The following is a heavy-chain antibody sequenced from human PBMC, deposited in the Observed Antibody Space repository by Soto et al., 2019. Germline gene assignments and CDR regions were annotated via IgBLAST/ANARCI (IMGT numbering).Heavy chain of an antibody. V-gene: IGHV4-4*07. CDR2: LYSTGSS. CDR1: CGSISGHY. J-gene: IGHJ6*02. CDR3: AREKDYYHNAMDV. Sequence: SETLSLTCTVSCGSISGHYWTWLRQPAGKGLEWLGRLYSTGSSNYNPFFESRVTMSVDTSKNSFSLRLSSVTAADAAVYFCAREKDYYHNAMDVWGHGTAVTVSS.